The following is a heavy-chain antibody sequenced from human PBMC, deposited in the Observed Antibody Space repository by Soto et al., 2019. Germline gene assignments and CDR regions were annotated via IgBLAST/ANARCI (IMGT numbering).Heavy chain of an antibody. CDR1: GDSVSSPYY. D-gene: IGHD3-16*01. CDR3: ARGAVWSAFHA. J-gene: IGHJ5*02. CDR2: VFHTGTT. Sequence: QVQLQESGPGLVKPSGTLSLTCAVSGDSVSSPYYWCWVRQPPGKGLEWIGEVFHTGTTSYNPSPGIRVTISMDRSINRSSQDLGSVPAANRAFYSCARGAVWSAFHAWGRELWSSFLQ. V-gene: IGHV4-4*02.